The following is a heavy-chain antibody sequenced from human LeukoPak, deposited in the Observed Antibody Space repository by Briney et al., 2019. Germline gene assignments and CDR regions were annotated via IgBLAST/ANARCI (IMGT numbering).Heavy chain of an antibody. CDR1: GGSILTTNW. CDR2: VHLSGVS. CDR3: ARFGSDSYGYKYYFDY. Sequence: SGSLSLTCAVSGGSILTTNWWSWVRQPPGKGLEWIGEVHLSGVSNYNPSLKSRVNMSLDKSKNQLSLELTSVTAADTAVYYCARFGSDSYGYKYYFDYWGQGARVT. V-gene: IGHV4-4*02. D-gene: IGHD3-16*01. J-gene: IGHJ4*02.